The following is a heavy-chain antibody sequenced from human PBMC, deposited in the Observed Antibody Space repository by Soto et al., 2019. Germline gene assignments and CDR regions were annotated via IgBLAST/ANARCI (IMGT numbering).Heavy chain of an antibody. D-gene: IGHD2-15*01. CDR2: INAGNGNT. Sequence: GASVKVSCKASGYTFTSYAMHWVRQAPGQRLEWMGWINAGNGNTKYSQKFQGRVTITRDTSASTAYMELSSLRSEDTAVYYCARDVFPLFCSGGSCYSPRSYYGMDVWGQGTTVTVSS. CDR3: ARDVFPLFCSGGSCYSPRSYYGMDV. V-gene: IGHV1-3*01. J-gene: IGHJ6*02. CDR1: GYTFTSYA.